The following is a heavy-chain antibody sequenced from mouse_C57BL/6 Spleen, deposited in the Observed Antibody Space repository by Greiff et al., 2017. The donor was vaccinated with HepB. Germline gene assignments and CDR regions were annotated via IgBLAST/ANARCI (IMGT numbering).Heavy chain of an antibody. V-gene: IGHV1-9*01. J-gene: IGHJ4*01. Sequence: QVQLKQSGAELMKPGASVKLSCKATGYTFTGYWIEWVKQRPGHGLEWIGEILPGSGSTNYNEKFKCKATFTADTSSNTAYMQHSSLTTEDSAIYYCERQRSGYDYAMDYWGQGTSVTVSS. CDR3: ERQRSGYDYAMDY. CDR2: ILPGSGST. CDR1: GYTFTGYW. D-gene: IGHD3-2*02.